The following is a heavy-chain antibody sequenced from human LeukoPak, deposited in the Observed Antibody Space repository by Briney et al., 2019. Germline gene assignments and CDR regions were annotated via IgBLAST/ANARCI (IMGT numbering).Heavy chain of an antibody. V-gene: IGHV1-69*01. D-gene: IGHD1-1*01. J-gene: IGHJ4*02. CDR1: GGTFNSYA. Sequence: AVTVSCKDSGGTFNSYAIRWVRQAPGQGLAWRGGIINICGTANYAQKFKGRVTITADESTSTAYMELSSVRSEDTAVYYCATAVPERRLGEDDWGQGTLVTVSS. CDR3: ATAVPERRLGEDD. CDR2: IINICGTA.